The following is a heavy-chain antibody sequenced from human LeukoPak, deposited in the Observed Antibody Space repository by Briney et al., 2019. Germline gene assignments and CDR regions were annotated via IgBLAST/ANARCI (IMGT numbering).Heavy chain of an antibody. Sequence: GGSLRLSCAASGFTFSSYSMNWVRQAPGKGLEWVSSISSSSSYIYYADSVKGRFTISRDNAKNSLYLQMNSLRAEDTAVYYCARGGYCSGGSCFVWFDPWGQGTLVTVSS. CDR2: ISSSSSYI. D-gene: IGHD2-15*01. CDR3: ARGGYCSGGSCFVWFDP. CDR1: GFTFSSYS. V-gene: IGHV3-21*01. J-gene: IGHJ5*02.